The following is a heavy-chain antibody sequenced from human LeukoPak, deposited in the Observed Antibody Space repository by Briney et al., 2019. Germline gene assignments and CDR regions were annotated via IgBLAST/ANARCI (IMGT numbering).Heavy chain of an antibody. CDR3: WGGGWKKPFDY. J-gene: IGHJ4*02. V-gene: IGHV1-69*13. D-gene: IGHD2-21*01. Sequence: ASVKVSCKASGGTFSSYAISWVRQAPGQGLEWMGGIILIFGTANYAQKFQGRVTITADESTSTAYMELSSLRSEDTAVYYCWGGGWKKPFDYWGQGTLVTVSS. CDR2: IILIFGTA. CDR1: GGTFSSYA.